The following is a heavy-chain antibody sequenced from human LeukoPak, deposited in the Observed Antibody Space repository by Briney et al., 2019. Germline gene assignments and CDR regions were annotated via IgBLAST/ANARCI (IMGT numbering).Heavy chain of an antibody. CDR2: ISSDGSHI. CDR3: AGVATAMETSGP. Sequence: GGSLRLSCAVSGFTFSTYTMNWVRQAPGKGLEWVSSISSDGSHIYYADSVKGRFTISRDNAKNSLYLQMNSLRAEDTAVYYCAGVATAMETSGPWGQGTLVTVSS. D-gene: IGHD5-18*01. CDR1: GFTFSTYT. J-gene: IGHJ5*02. V-gene: IGHV3-21*01.